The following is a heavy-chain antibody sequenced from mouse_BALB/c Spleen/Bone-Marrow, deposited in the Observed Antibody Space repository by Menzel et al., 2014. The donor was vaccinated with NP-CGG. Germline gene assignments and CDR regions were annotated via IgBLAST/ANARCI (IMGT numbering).Heavy chain of an antibody. CDR3: ARHAYYDQTEVSFVY. CDR2: ISGGGSYT. CDR1: GFSFNSYG. J-gene: IGHJ3*01. V-gene: IGHV5-9-2*01. D-gene: IGHD2-4*01. Sequence: EVQGVESGGGLVKSGGFLKLSCAASGFSFNSYGMSWVRQTPEKRLEWVATISGGGSYTFYPDSVKGRFTISRDNAKNNLYLQLSSLSSEDTALYYCARHAYYDQTEVSFVYWGQGTLVTVSA.